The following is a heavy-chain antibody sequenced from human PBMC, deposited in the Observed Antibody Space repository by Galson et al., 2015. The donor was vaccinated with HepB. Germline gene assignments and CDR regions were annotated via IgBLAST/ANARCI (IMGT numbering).Heavy chain of an antibody. CDR2: IWHDWSSN. V-gene: IGHV3-33*01. J-gene: IGHJ6*03. Sequence: SLRLSCAASGFTFSSSCMHWVRQAPCKGLECVAGIWHDWSSNYYAGSVNGRFTISRDNSNNTLSLQMNSLRAEATAVYYCAMEDIVVVPVDIGSFYYYMDVWGKGTTVTVSS. D-gene: IGHD2-2*01. CDR1: GFTFSSSC. CDR3: AMEDIVVVPVDIGSFYYYMDV.